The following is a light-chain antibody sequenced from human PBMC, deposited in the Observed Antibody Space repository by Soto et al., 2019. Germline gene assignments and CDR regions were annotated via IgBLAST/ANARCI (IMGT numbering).Light chain of an antibody. J-gene: IGLJ3*02. V-gene: IGLV2-14*01. CDR2: EVS. CDR1: SSDVGGYKY. Sequence: QSALTQPASVSGSPGQSITISCTGTSSDVGGYKYVSWYQQHPGKAPKLMIFEVSNRPSGISNRFSGSKSGNTASLTISGLQAEDEADYYCTSYRGGNKWVFGGGTKLTVL. CDR3: TSYRGGNKWV.